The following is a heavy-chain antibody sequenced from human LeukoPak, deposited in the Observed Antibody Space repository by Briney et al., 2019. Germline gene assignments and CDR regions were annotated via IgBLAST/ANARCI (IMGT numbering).Heavy chain of an antibody. J-gene: IGHJ4*02. D-gene: IGHD3-9*01. CDR2: VHYSGST. V-gene: IGHV4-59*12. Sequence: SETLSLTCTVSGVSIFSSYWNWVRQPPGKGLEWIGYVHYSGSTNYNPSLKSRVTISVDTSESQFSLKLSSATAADTAVYYCATGRSIRYFDYWGQGTLLTVSP. CDR1: GVSIFSSY. CDR3: ATGRSIRYFDY.